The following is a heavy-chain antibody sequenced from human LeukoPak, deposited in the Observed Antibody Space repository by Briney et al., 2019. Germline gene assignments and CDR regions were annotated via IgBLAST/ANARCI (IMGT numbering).Heavy chain of an antibody. CDR1: GFSFSRFY. V-gene: IGHV3-11*01. CDR3: TRAEGLGPGAHFDQ. CDR2: IPTSGISV. J-gene: IGHJ4*02. Sequence: GGSLRLSCAASGFSFSRFYMSWVRQTPGKALEWISYIPTSGISVQYADSVRGRFTASRDDAMNSLHLQMDSLRVEDTAVYYCTRAEGLGPGAHFDQWGQGALVIISS.